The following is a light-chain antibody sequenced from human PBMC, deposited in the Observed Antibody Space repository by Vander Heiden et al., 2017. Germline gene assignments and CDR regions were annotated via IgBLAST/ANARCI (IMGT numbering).Light chain of an antibody. CDR1: QSVSSSN. CDR3: QQYGSSRGVT. J-gene: IGKJ5*01. Sequence: VLTHSPGSLSLSPGERATLSCRASQSVSSSNLAWYQQKTGQDPRLLMYGAASRATGIPDRFSGSGSGTDYTLTISRLEPEDFAVYYCQQYGSSRGVTFGQGTRLEIK. V-gene: IGKV3-20*01. CDR2: GAA.